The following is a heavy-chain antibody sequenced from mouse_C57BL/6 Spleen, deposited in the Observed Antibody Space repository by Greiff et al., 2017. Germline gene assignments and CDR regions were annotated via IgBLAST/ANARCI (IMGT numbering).Heavy chain of an antibody. Sequence: VQLQQSGAELVKPGASVKMSCKASGYTFTTYPIEWMKQNHGKSLEWIGNFHPYNDDTTYNEKFKGKATLTVEKSSSTVYLELSRLTSDDSAVYYCAKGGYDYEFYYFDYWGQGTTLTVSS. D-gene: IGHD2-4*01. CDR3: AKGGYDYEFYYFDY. J-gene: IGHJ2*01. CDR1: GYTFTTYP. CDR2: FHPYNDDT. V-gene: IGHV1-47*01.